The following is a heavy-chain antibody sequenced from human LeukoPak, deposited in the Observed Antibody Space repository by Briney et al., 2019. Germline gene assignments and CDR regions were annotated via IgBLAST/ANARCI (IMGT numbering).Heavy chain of an antibody. Sequence: GGSLRLSCAASGYSFSRYWGHWVRQAPGKGLVWVSRIKSDGKTNYADSVKGRFTISRDNAKNTVSLQMNSLRAEDTGVYYCARAPSEIGGYYPEYFRHWGQGTLVTVSS. CDR1: GYSFSRYW. CDR2: IKSDGKT. CDR3: ARAPSEIGGYYPEYFRH. J-gene: IGHJ1*01. V-gene: IGHV3-74*01. D-gene: IGHD3-22*01.